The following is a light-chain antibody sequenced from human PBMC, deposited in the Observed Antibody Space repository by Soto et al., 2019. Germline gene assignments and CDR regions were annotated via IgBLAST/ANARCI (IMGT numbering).Light chain of an antibody. V-gene: IGLV3-21*02. Sequence: SYELTQPPSVSVAPGQTARITCGGSNIGSKSVHWYQQKPGQAPVLVVYDDSDRPSGIPERFSGSNSGDTATLTISRVEAGDEADYYCQVWDSFSDHYVFGTGTKVTVL. CDR3: QVWDSFSDHYV. CDR2: DDS. CDR1: NIGSKS. J-gene: IGLJ1*01.